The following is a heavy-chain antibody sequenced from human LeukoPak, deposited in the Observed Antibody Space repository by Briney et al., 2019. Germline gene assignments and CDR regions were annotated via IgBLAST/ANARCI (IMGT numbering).Heavy chain of an antibody. V-gene: IGHV4-38-2*01. CDR3: AIYTEEWELLQYYFDY. Sequence: SETLSLTCAVSGYSISSGYYWGWIRQPPGKGLEWIGSIYHSGSTYYNPSLKSRVTISVDTSKNQFSLKLSSVTAADTAVYYCAIYTEEWELLQYYFDYWGQGPLVTVSS. CDR1: GYSISSGYY. D-gene: IGHD1-26*01. J-gene: IGHJ4*02. CDR2: IYHSGST.